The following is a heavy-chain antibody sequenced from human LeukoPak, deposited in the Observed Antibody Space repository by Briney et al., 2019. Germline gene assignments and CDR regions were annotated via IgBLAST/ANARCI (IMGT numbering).Heavy chain of an antibody. J-gene: IGHJ4*02. CDR1: AFTFSSYA. CDR2: ISDDGSKK. CDR3: ARAEYTSSWYNVELDY. V-gene: IGHV3-30*07. D-gene: IGHD6-13*01. Sequence: GGSLRLSCAASAFTFSSYAMHWVRQAPGKGLEWVAVISDDGSKKYYADSVKGRFTISRDNSKSTLYFQMNSLRAEDTAVYFCARAEYTSSWYNVELDYWGQGTLVTVSS.